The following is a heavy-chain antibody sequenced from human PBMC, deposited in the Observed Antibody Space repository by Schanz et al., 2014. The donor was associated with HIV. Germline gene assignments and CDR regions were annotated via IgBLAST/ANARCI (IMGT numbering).Heavy chain of an antibody. CDR1: GFTFDDYT. J-gene: IGHJ6*02. D-gene: IGHD3-22*01. Sequence: EVQLLESGGGLVQPGGSLRLSCAASGFTFDDYTMHWVRQAPGKGLEWVSLITWDGGSTYYADSVKGRFTISRDNSKNSLYLQMNSLRTEDTALYYCAKQHDSYDNSGYPSTVEYYGMDVWGQGTTVTVSS. CDR3: AKQHDSYDNSGYPSTVEYYGMDV. CDR2: ITWDGGST. V-gene: IGHV3-43*01.